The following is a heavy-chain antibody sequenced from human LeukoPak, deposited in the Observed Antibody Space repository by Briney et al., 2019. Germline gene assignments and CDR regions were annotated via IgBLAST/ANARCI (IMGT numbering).Heavy chain of an antibody. CDR1: GGTFSSYA. CDR3: ARGRIYCSGGSCYSESWFDP. D-gene: IGHD2-15*01. J-gene: IGHJ5*02. Sequence: ASVKVSCKASGGTFSSYAISWVRQAPGQGLEWMGRIIPIFGTANYAQKFQGRVTITTDESTSTAYMELSSLRSEDTAVYYCARGRIYCSGGSCYSESWFDPWGQGTLVTVSS. CDR2: IIPIFGTA. V-gene: IGHV1-69*05.